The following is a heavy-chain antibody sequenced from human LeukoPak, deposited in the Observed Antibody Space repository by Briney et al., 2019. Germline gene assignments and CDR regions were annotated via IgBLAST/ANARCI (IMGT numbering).Heavy chain of an antibody. CDR1: GFTFSSYG. Sequence: GGSLRLSCAASGFTFSSYGMHWVRQAPGKGLEWVAVISYDGSNKYYADSVKGRFTISRDNSKNTLYPQMNSLRAEDTAVYYCAKGPGGAVAAIFDYWGQGTLVTVSS. J-gene: IGHJ4*02. D-gene: IGHD6-19*01. CDR3: AKGPGGAVAAIFDY. V-gene: IGHV3-30*18. CDR2: ISYDGSNK.